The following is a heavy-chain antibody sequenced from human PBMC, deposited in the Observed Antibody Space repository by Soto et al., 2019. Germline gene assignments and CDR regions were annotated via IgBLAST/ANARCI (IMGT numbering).Heavy chain of an antibody. V-gene: IGHV5-51*01. D-gene: IGHD6-19*01. CDR3: ARHGPEYSSGWPNY. CDR2: IYPGDSAP. CDR1: GYSFTSYW. J-gene: IGHJ4*02. Sequence: PGESLKISCKASGYSFTSYWIGWVRQSPWKGLEWMGIIYPGDSAPRYSPSFKGQVTISADKSINTAYLQWRSLKASDSAIYYCARHGPEYSSGWPNYWGLGTLVTVSS.